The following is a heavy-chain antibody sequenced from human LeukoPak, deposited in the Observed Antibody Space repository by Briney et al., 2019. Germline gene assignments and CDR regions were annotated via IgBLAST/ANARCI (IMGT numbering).Heavy chain of an antibody. V-gene: IGHV4-34*01. CDR1: XXXXSGYX. CDR2: XXHSGST. CDR3: ATYSSGWGDYYYYGMDV. D-gene: IGHD6-19*01. Sequence: PSETLSLTCAVXXXXXSGYXWXWIRQXXXXXXEXXXXXXHSGSTNYNPSLKSRVTISVDTSKNQFSLRLSSVTAADTAVYYCATYSSGWGDYYYYGMDVWGQGTTVTVSS. J-gene: IGHJ6*02.